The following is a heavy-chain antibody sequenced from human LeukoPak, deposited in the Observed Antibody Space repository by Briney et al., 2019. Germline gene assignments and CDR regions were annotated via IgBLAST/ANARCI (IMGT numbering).Heavy chain of an antibody. J-gene: IGHJ3*02. CDR3: AISPSNDYIYGFDDI. Sequence: GESLKISRKGSGYSFTSYWLGWVRQMPGKGLEWMGIIYPGDSDTRYSPSFQAQVTTSADKSISTAYLQWSSLKASDSGMYFCAISPSNDYIYGFDDIWGQGTMVTVSS. D-gene: IGHD5-24*01. CDR1: GYSFTSYW. V-gene: IGHV5-51*01. CDR2: IYPGDSDT.